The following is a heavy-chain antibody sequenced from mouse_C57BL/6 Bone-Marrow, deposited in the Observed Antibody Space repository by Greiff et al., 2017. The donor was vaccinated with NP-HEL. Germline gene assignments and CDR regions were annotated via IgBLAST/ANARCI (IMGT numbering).Heavy chain of an antibody. CDR3: AREIRRFAY. CDR2: ISFGGIFP. Sequence: VHVVASLASFLTPGGSLPLSCAASVFPFTISFMSLFRPTPFTLLAWVATISFGGIFPYFPATVHGRFTISRDNAKNTLYLQMSSLKSEDTAMYYCAREIRRFAYWGQGTLVTVSA. V-gene: IGHV5-6*01. J-gene: IGHJ3*01. CDR1: VFPFTISF.